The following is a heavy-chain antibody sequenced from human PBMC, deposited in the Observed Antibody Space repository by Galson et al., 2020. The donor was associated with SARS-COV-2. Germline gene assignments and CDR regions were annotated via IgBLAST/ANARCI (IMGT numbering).Heavy chain of an antibody. CDR2: ISGSGGST. Sequence: GGSLRLSCAASGFTFSSYAMSWVRQAPGKGLEWVSAISGSGGSTYYADSVKGRFTISRDNSKNTLYLQMNSLRAEDTAVYYCAKAGSRFYYDSSALNDAFDIWGQGTMVTVSS. CDR3: AKAGSRFYYDSSALNDAFDI. D-gene: IGHD3-22*01. V-gene: IGHV3-23*01. CDR1: GFTFSSYA. J-gene: IGHJ3*02.